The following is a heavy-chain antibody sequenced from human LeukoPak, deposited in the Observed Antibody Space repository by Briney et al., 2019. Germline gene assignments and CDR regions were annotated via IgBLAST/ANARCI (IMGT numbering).Heavy chain of an antibody. CDR2: LYYSGST. CDR1: GGSISSFY. D-gene: IGHD3-10*01. CDR3: ARVGLKLLWFGESHY. V-gene: IGHV4-59*01. Sequence: PSETLSLTCTVSGGSISSFYWTWIRQPPGKGLEWIGYLYYSGSTYYNPSLKSRVTISLDTSKNQVSLKLSSVTAADTAVYYCARVGLKLLWFGESHYWGQGTLVTVSS. J-gene: IGHJ4*02.